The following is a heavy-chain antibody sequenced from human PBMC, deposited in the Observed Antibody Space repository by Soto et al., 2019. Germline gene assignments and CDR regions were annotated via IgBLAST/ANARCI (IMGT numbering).Heavy chain of an antibody. D-gene: IGHD4-17*01. Sequence: SETLSLTCAVYDGPFSAYYWSWIRQPPGKGLEWIGEINHSGTANYNPSLMSRVSMSRDMSRKQFSLKLTSVTAADTAVYYCARGDYLYHFDYWGQGTLVTVSS. V-gene: IGHV4-34*01. CDR1: DGPFSAYY. CDR3: ARGDYLYHFDY. J-gene: IGHJ4*02. CDR2: INHSGTA.